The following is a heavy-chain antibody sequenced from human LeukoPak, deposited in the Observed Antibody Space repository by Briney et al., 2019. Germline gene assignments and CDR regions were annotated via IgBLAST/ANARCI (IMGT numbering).Heavy chain of an antibody. Sequence: QPGGSLRLSCAASTGFTFRNNAMSWVRQAPGQGLEWVSSISASGSSTWYADSVKGRFTIYRDNSKSTLSLQMNSLRAEDRALCYCATHYGDYVNWFDPWGQGTLVIVSS. CDR3: ATHYGDYVNWFDP. V-gene: IGHV3-23*01. J-gene: IGHJ5*02. CDR1: TGFTFRNNA. D-gene: IGHD4-17*01. CDR2: ISASGSST.